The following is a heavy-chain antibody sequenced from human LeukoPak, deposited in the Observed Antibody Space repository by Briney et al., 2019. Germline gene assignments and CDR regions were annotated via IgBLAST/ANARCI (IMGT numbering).Heavy chain of an antibody. CDR1: GFTFSSYA. V-gene: IGHV3-23*01. J-gene: IGHJ4*02. Sequence: GGSLRLSCAASGFTFSSYAMSWVRQAPGKGLEWVSAISGSGGSTYHADSVKGRFTISRDNSKSTLYLQMNSLRAEDTAVYYCAKFRYDSSGYPSYFDYWGQGTLVTVSS. CDR3: AKFRYDSSGYPSYFDY. CDR2: ISGSGGST. D-gene: IGHD3-22*01.